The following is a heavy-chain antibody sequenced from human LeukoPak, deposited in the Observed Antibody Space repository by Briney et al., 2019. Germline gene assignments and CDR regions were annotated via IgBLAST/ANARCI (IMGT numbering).Heavy chain of an antibody. CDR2: FDPEDGET. J-gene: IGHJ3*02. D-gene: IGHD1-1*01. V-gene: IGHV1-24*01. Sequence: GASVKVSCKVSGYTLTELSMHWVRQAPGKGLEWMGGFDPEDGETIYAQKFQGGVTMTEDTSTDTAYMELSSLRSEDTAVYYCATDSQLERRNHAFDIWGQGTMVTVSS. CDR1: GYTLTELS. CDR3: ATDSQLERRNHAFDI.